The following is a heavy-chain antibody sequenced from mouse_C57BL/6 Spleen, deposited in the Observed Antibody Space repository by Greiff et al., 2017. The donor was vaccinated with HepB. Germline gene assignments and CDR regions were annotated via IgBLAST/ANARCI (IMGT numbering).Heavy chain of an antibody. CDR2: ISDGGSYT. J-gene: IGHJ4*01. D-gene: IGHD2-5*01. CDR1: GFTFSSYA. CDR3: ARGRGHYYSNLYYAMDY. V-gene: IGHV5-4*03. Sequence: EVKLVESGGGLVKPGGSLKLSCAASGFTFSSYAMSWVRQTPEKRLEWVATISDGGSYTYYPDNVKGRFTISRDNAKNNLYLQMSHLKSEDTAMYYCARGRGHYYSNLYYAMDYWGQGTSVTVSS.